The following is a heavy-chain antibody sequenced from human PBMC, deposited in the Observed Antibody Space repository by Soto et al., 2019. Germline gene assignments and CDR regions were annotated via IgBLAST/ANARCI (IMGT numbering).Heavy chain of an antibody. CDR1: GYTFIGYY. Sequence: QVQLVQSGAEVKKPGASVKVSCKASGYTFIGYYIHWVRQAPGQGLEWMGWINPNSGGAKYSQKFQAVVTMTSDTSISTAYMELSRLKSDDTAVYYCARSGGGYDLGDYWGQGTLVTVSS. D-gene: IGHD5-12*01. J-gene: IGHJ4*02. V-gene: IGHV1-2*02. CDR2: INPNSGGA. CDR3: ARSGGGYDLGDY.